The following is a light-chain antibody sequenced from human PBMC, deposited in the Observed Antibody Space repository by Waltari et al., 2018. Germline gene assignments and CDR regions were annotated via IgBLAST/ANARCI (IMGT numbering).Light chain of an antibody. CDR1: QSISKY. Sequence: FRASQSISKYLAGDQQKPGQAPMLLIYHASSRAAGIPDRFSGSGSGTDFSRTISRLEPEDFAVYYCQHYESLPVTFGQGTKVEIK. CDR2: HAS. CDR3: QHYESLPVT. J-gene: IGKJ1*01. V-gene: IGKV3-20*01.